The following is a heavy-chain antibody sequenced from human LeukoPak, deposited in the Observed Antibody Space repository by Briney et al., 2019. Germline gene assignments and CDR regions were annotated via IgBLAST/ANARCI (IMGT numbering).Heavy chain of an antibody. CDR1: GDSVSSSGVS. D-gene: IGHD1-26*01. Sequence: SQTLSLTCTISGDSVSSSGVSWNWIRQFPSRGLEWLGRTYYRSIHYAISVRGRITINVDTSKHQFFLQLKSVAPEDTAVYYCARGSDSAFDTWGQGTVVTVSS. CDR2: TYYRSI. V-gene: IGHV6-1*01. CDR3: ARGSDSAFDT. J-gene: IGHJ3*02.